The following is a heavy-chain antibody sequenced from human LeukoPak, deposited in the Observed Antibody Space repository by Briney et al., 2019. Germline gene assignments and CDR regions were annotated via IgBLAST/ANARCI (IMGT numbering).Heavy chain of an antibody. Sequence: SETLSLTCTVSGGSISNSNYYWGWIRQPPGKGLEWIGSIFYGGRTYYNPSLKSRVTISVDTSKNQFSLKLSSVTAADTAVYYCATSYTTSSALGNWGQGTLVTVSS. J-gene: IGHJ4*02. CDR3: ATSYTTSSALGN. CDR1: GGSISNSNYY. D-gene: IGHD6-6*01. V-gene: IGHV4-39*07. CDR2: IFYGGRT.